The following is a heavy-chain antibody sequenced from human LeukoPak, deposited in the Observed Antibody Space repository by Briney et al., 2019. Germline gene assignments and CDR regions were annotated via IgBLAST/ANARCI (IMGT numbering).Heavy chain of an antibody. CDR3: ASTSANYYDSSGYNHDAFDI. V-gene: IGHV1-18*01. CDR1: GYTFTSYA. CDR2: ISAYNGNT. Sequence: ASVKVPCKASGYTFTSYAMNWVRQAPGQGLEWMGWISAYNGNTNYAQKLQGRVTMTTDTSTSTAYMELRSLRSDDTAVYYCASTSANYYDSSGYNHDAFDIWGQGTMVTVSS. D-gene: IGHD3-22*01. J-gene: IGHJ3*02.